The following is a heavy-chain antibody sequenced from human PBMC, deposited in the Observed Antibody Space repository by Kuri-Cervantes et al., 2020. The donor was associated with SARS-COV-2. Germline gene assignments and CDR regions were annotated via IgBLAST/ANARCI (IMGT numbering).Heavy chain of an antibody. J-gene: IGHJ4*02. CDR3: AKDRQNYGFWSGLDY. Sequence: GGCLRLSCAASGFNFRTYGLHWVRQAPGKGLEWVALISFDGSNKYYADSVKGRFTISRDNSKNTLYLQMNSLRTEDTAVYYCAKDRQNYGFWSGLDYWGQGTLVTVSS. V-gene: IGHV3-30*18. CDR2: ISFDGSNK. D-gene: IGHD3-3*01. CDR1: GFNFRTYG.